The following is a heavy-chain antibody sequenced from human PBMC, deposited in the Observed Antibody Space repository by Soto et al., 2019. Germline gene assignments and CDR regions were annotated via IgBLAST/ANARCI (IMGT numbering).Heavy chain of an antibody. D-gene: IGHD3-9*01. Sequence: QLQLQESGPGLVKPSETLSLTCSVSGDSINSDNYYWGWIRQPPGKGLEWIGSIYYRGNTYYNPSLKNRVTISLDKSKSQFSLKLNSVTAADSAVYFCASLEGLATISYYFDYWGQGTLVTVSS. CDR1: GDSINSDNYY. CDR3: ASLEGLATISYYFDY. CDR2: IYYRGNT. J-gene: IGHJ4*02. V-gene: IGHV4-39*01.